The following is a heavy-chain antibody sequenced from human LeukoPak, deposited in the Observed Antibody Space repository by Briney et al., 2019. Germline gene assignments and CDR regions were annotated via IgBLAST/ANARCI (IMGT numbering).Heavy chain of an antibody. J-gene: IGHJ5*02. CDR1: GASITSNY. V-gene: IGHV4-59*08. CDR3: AKRAITNAGNLWFDP. D-gene: IGHD4-23*01. Sequence: SETLSLTCTVSGASITSNYWGWFRQPPGKGLEYIGHIYSSGSAIYNPSLQSRVTMSVDTSKNQFSLKLTSVTAADTAVYFCAKRAITNAGNLWFDPWGQGTLVTVSS. CDR2: IYSSGSA.